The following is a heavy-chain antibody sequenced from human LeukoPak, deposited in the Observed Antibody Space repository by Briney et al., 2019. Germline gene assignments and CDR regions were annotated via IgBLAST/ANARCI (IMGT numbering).Heavy chain of an antibody. CDR1: GYSFISYW. V-gene: IGHV5-51*01. CDR2: IYPGDSDT. Sequence: GESLKISCKGSGYSFISYWIGWVRQMPGKGLEWMGIIYPGDSDTRYSPSFQGQVTISADKSINTAYLQWSSLKASDTAIYYCVRQTGGTVITIIDYWGQGTLVTVPS. D-gene: IGHD4-17*01. J-gene: IGHJ4*02. CDR3: VRQTGGTVITIIDY.